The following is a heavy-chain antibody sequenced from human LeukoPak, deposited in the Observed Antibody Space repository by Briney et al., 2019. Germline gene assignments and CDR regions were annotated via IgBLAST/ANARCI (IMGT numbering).Heavy chain of an antibody. J-gene: IGHJ4*01. CDR2: ISSSNAYI. D-gene: IGHD3-22*01. CDR1: GFTFSSYS. Sequence: PGGSLRLSCAASGFTFSSYSMNWVRQAAGKGLEWVSSISSSNAYIYYGDSVKGQFTISRDNAKNSVYLQMNSLRAEDTAVYYCARASSDPPRYWGHGTLVTVSS. CDR3: ARASSDPPRY. V-gene: IGHV3-21*01.